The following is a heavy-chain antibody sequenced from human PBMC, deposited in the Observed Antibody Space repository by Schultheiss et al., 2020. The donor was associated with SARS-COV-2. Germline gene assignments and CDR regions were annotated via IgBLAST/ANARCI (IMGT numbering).Heavy chain of an antibody. J-gene: IGHJ6*03. CDR2: IYYSGST. V-gene: IGHV4-59*01. D-gene: IGHD3-3*01. CDR3: ARAKYYDFWSGYYPYYYYYMDV. Sequence: GSLRLSCTVSGGSISSYYWSWIRQPPGKGLEWIGYIYYSGSTNYNPSLKSRVTISVDTSKNQFSLKLSSVTAADTAVYYCARAKYYDFWSGYYPYYYYYMDVWGKGTTVTVSS. CDR1: GGSISSYY.